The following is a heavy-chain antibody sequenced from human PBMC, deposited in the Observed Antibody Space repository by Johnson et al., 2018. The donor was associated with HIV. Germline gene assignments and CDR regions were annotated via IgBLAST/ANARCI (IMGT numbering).Heavy chain of an antibody. CDR3: ARDRSKGGAFDI. V-gene: IGHV3-11*04. CDR1: GFTFSDYY. J-gene: IGHJ3*02. Sequence: QVQLVESGGGLVKPGGSLRLSCAASGFTFSDYYMRWIRQAPGKGLEWVSYIRSGGTTIYYSDTVKGRFTISRDNAKNSLYLQMNSLGAEDTAVYYCARDRSKGGAFDIWGQGTMVTVSS. D-gene: IGHD2/OR15-2a*01. CDR2: IRSGGTTI.